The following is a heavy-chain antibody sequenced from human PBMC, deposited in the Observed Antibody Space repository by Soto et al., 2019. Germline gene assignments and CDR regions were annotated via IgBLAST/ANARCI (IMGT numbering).Heavy chain of an antibody. CDR2: ISSSGSTI. CDR3: ARVGLTTVTDDAFDI. V-gene: IGHV3-11*01. Sequence: GGSLRLSCAASGFTFSDYYMSWIRQAPGKGLEWVSYISSSGSTIYYADSVKGRFTISRDNAKNSLYLQMNSLRAEDTAVYYCARVGLTTVTDDAFDIWGQGTMVTVSS. D-gene: IGHD4-17*01. J-gene: IGHJ3*02. CDR1: GFTFSDYY.